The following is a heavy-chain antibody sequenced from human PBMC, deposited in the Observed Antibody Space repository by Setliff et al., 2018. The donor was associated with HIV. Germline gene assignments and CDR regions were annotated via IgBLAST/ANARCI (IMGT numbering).Heavy chain of an antibody. CDR2: ITPSGGSR. CDR1: GYTFTSYY. J-gene: IGHJ4*02. D-gene: IGHD3-9*01. CDR3: ARDVDVYDILTGYHFDY. V-gene: IGHV1-46*01. Sequence: GASVKGSCKASGYTFTSYYMHWVRQAPGQGLEWMGIITPSGGSRRYAQKFQGRLTMTRDMSTSTVHMDLSNLRPEDTAVYYCARDVDVYDILTGYHFDYWGQGTLVTVSS.